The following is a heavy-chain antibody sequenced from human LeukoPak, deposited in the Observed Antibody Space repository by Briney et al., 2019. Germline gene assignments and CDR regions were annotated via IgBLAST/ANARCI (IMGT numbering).Heavy chain of an antibody. D-gene: IGHD2-21*02. CDR1: GYTFTSYD. CDR3: ARQTYCGGDCYSYYYYYMDV. V-gene: IGHV1-8*01. J-gene: IGHJ6*03. CDR2: MNPNSGNT. Sequence: GASVTVSCKASGYTFTSYDINWVRQATGQGREWMGWMNPNSGNTGYAQKFQGRVTMTRNTSISTAYMELSSLRSEDTAVYYCARQTYCGGDCYSYYYYYMDVWGKGTTVTVSS.